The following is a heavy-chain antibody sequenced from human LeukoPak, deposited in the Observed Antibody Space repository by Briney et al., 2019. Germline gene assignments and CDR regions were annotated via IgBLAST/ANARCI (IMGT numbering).Heavy chain of an antibody. CDR2: INHSGST. J-gene: IGHJ4*02. CDR3: ARDSFGMEWLPYDY. CDR1: GGSFSGYY. D-gene: IGHD3-3*01. Sequence: SETLSLTCAVYGGSFSGYYWSWIRQPPGKGLEWIGEINHSGSTYYNSSLKSRVTISVDTSKNQLSLKLNSMTAADTAVYYCARDSFGMEWLPYDYWGQGTLVTVSS. V-gene: IGHV4-34*01.